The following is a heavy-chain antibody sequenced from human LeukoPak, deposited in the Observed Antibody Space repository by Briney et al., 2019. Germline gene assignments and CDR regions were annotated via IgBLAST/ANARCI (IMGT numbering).Heavy chain of an antibody. V-gene: IGHV1-18*04. CDR2: ISAYNGNT. J-gene: IGHJ6*04. CDR3: ARDRVSSTSHYVGYGMDV. Sequence: ASVKVSCKASGYTFTSYGISWVRQAPGQGHEWMGWISAYNGNTNYAQKLQGRVTMTTDTSTSTAYMELRSLRSDDTAVYYCARDRVSSTSHYVGYGMDVWGKGTTVTVSS. CDR1: GYTFTSYG. D-gene: IGHD2-2*01.